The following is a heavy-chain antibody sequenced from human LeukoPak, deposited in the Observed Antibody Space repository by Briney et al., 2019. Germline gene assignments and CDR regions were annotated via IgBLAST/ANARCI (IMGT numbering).Heavy chain of an antibody. V-gene: IGHV4-59*12. Sequence: SETLSLTCTVSGSSISSYYWSWIRQPPGKGLEWIGYIYYTGSTYSSPSLKSRVTISVDTSKNQFSLKLSSVTAAGTAVYYCARRPPWGSRGSYGMDVWGQGTLVTVSS. CDR2: IYYTGST. CDR3: ARRPPWGSRGSYGMDV. J-gene: IGHJ6*02. CDR1: GSSISSYY. D-gene: IGHD3-16*01.